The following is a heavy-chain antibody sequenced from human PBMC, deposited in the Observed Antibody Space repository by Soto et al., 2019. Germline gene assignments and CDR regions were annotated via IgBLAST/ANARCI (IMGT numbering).Heavy chain of an antibody. CDR3: AKEGGLSGSYYISSSYYFDX. V-gene: IGHV3-30*18. CDR2: ISYDGSNK. CDR1: GFTFSSYG. Sequence: GGSLRLSCAASGFTFSSYGMHWVRQAPGKGLEWVAVISYDGSNKYYADSVKGRFTISRDNSKNTLYLQMNSLRAEDTSVYYCAKEGGLSGSYYISSSYYFDXWGQGTLVTVSS. D-gene: IGHD1-26*01. J-gene: IGHJ4*02.